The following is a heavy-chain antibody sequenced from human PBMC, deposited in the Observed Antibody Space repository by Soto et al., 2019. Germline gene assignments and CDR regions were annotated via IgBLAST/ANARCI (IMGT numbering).Heavy chain of an antibody. J-gene: IGHJ4*02. V-gene: IGHV3-23*01. CDR3: ATMNGYFEY. CDR2: ITATGDRT. D-gene: IGHD3-22*01. CDR1: GFRFSSDS. Sequence: GSLSLSCADSGFRFSSDSMSWVRQTPGKGLEWVAAITATGDRTYYADSVTGRFTISRDNSKKTHYLQMTSLRAEDKAMYYCATMNGYFEYWGQGTPVTVSS.